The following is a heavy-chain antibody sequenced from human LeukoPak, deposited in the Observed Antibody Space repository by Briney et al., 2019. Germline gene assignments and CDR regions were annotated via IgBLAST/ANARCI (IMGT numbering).Heavy chain of an antibody. Sequence: PSETLSLTCTVSGGSISSYYWTWIRQLPGKGLEWTGYIYYSGSTKYNPSLKSRVTMSVDTSKNQFSLKLSSVTAADTAVYYCGRHQTMYYGMDVWGQGTTVTVSS. D-gene: IGHD4/OR15-4a*01. V-gene: IGHV4-59*08. CDR2: IYYSGST. CDR3: GRHQTMYYGMDV. J-gene: IGHJ6*02. CDR1: GGSISSYY.